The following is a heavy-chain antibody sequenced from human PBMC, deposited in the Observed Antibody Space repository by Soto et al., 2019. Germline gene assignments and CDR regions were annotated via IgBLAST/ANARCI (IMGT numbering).Heavy chain of an antibody. J-gene: IGHJ5*02. V-gene: IGHV5-51*01. Sequence: EVQLVQSGAEVKKPGESLKISCKGSGYSFTSYWIGWVRQMPGKGLEWMGIIYPGDSDTRYSPSFQGQVTISADKSISTAYLQWSSLKASDTAMYYCARHVLWQQLVSSDSGWFDPWGQGTLVTVSS. CDR1: GYSFTSYW. CDR2: IYPGDSDT. CDR3: ARHVLWQQLVSSDSGWFDP. D-gene: IGHD6-13*01.